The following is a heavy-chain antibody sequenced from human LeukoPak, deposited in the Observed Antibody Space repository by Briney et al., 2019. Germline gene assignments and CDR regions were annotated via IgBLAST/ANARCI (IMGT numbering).Heavy chain of an antibody. Sequence: SETLSLTCTVSGGSISSYHWSWIRQPPGKGLEWIGYIYYSGSTNYNPSLKSRVTISVDTSKNQFSLKLSPVTAADTAVYYCARLGRWASWFDPWGQGTLVTVSS. CDR2: IYYSGST. CDR1: GGSISSYH. V-gene: IGHV4-59*08. J-gene: IGHJ5*02. CDR3: ARLGRWASWFDP. D-gene: IGHD1-26*01.